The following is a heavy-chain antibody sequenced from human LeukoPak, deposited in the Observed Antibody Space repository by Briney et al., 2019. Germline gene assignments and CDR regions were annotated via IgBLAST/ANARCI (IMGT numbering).Heavy chain of an antibody. J-gene: IGHJ4*02. D-gene: IGHD3-3*01. CDR3: GTSDSGSIFGVVISF. CDR2: ISDGGSA. CDR1: GYSISSGYY. V-gene: IGHV4-38-2*01. Sequence: PSETLPLTCAVSGYSISSGYYWGWIRQSPGKGLEWIGSISDGGSAYYTPSLRSRVTMSVDTSKNQFFLKLRSVTAADTAVYYCGTSDSGSIFGVVISFWGQGTLVTVSS.